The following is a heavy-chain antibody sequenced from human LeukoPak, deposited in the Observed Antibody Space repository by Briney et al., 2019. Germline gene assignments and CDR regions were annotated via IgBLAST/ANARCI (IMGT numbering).Heavy chain of an antibody. D-gene: IGHD3-22*01. J-gene: IGHJ4*02. CDR1: GGSFSGYY. CDR3: ASSPRDYYDSSGYYNPLYY. V-gene: IGHV4-34*01. CDR2: INHSGST. Sequence: PSETLSLTCAVYGGSFSGYYWSWIRQPPGKGLEWIGEINHSGSTNYNPSLKSRVTISVDTSKNQFSLKLSSVTAADTAVYYCASSPRDYYDSSGYYNPLYYWGQGTLVTVSS.